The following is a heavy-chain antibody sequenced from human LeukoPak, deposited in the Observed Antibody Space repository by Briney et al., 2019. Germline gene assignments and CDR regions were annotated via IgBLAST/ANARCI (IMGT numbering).Heavy chain of an antibody. Sequence: WESLTLSCAVSGFTFSSACWNWVRQAPGKGPEWVAHIKAKTKGGTPVYPERVNGRFTTSRDDSENTLYLQMNRLKIEDTAVYYCTTTPRADSFGPFDNWGQGNLVIVSS. CDR3: TTTPRADSFGPFDN. J-gene: IGHJ4*02. V-gene: IGHV3-15*01. D-gene: IGHD3-3*01. CDR2: IKAKTKGGTP. CDR1: GFTFSSAC.